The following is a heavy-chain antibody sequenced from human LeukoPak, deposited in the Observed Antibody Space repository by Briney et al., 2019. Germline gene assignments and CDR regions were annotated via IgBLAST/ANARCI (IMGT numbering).Heavy chain of an antibody. CDR3: ARVRTGITGKWYFDF. J-gene: IGHJ2*01. CDR1: GFTFSSYA. V-gene: IGHV3-21*01. CDR2: ISTSSSYI. Sequence: GGSLRLSCAASGFTFSSYAMKWVRQAPGKGLGWVSYISTSSSYIYYADSVKGRFIISRDNAKNSLYLQMDSLRAEDTAVYYCARVRTGITGKWYFDFWGRGTLVTVSS. D-gene: IGHD1-1*01.